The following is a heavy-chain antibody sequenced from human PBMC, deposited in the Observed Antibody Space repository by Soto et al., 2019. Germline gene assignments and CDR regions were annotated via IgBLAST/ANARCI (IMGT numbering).Heavy chain of an antibody. J-gene: IGHJ4*02. CDR2: IYHSGST. D-gene: IGHD6-19*01. Sequence: PSETLSLTCAVSGGSISSSNWWSWVRQPPGKGLEWIGEIYHSGSTNYNPSLKSRVTISVDKSKNQFSLKLSSVTAADTAVYYCARDQIAVAGTGFDYWGQGTLVTVSS. CDR1: GGSISSSNW. CDR3: ARDQIAVAGTGFDY. V-gene: IGHV4-4*02.